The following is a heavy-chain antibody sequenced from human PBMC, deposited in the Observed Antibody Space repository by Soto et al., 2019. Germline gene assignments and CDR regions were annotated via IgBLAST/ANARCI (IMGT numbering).Heavy chain of an antibody. J-gene: IGHJ4*02. CDR3: ESIPPSAVGATTEVDY. D-gene: IGHD1-26*01. Sequence: AGSLMLSFAASGFTFGIHWMHWVRQALGKGLAWVSRITGDGNITGYAESVKGLFTISRDNAKNTLYLQMKSLKAEDKALYYCESIPPSAVGATTEVDYWGKGTLVPVSA. CDR1: GFTFGIHW. V-gene: IGHV3-74*01. CDR2: ITGDGNIT.